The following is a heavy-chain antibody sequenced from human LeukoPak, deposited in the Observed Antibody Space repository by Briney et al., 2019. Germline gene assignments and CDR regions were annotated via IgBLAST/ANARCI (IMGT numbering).Heavy chain of an antibody. CDR2: IIPIFGTA. CDR1: GGTFSSYA. D-gene: IGHD3-22*01. Sequence: SVKVSCKASGGTFSSYAISWVRQAPGQGLEWMGGIIPIFGTANYAQKFQGRVTITADESTSTAYMELSSLRSGDTAVYYCAKSPYYDSSGYFPYYFDYWGQGTLVTVSS. V-gene: IGHV1-69*13. CDR3: AKSPYYDSSGYFPYYFDY. J-gene: IGHJ4*02.